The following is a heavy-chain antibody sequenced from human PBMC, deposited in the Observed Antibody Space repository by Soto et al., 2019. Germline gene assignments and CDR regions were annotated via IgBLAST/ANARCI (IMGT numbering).Heavy chain of an antibody. CDR1: GYTFTSYG. Sequence: ASVKVSCKASGYTFTSYGISWVRQAPGQGLEWMGWISAYNGNTNYAQKLQGRVTMTTDTSTSTAYMELRSLRSDDTAVYYCARERWGIADQSVPSDYYYSGMDVWGQGTTVTVSS. CDR2: ISAYNGNT. J-gene: IGHJ6*02. V-gene: IGHV1-18*04. CDR3: ARERWGIADQSVPSDYYYSGMDV. D-gene: IGHD6-13*01.